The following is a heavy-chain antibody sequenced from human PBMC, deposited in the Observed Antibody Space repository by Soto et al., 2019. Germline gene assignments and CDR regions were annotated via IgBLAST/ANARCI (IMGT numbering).Heavy chain of an antibody. Sequence: GASVKVSCKASGYTFTSYAMHWVRQAPGQRLEWMGWINAGNGNTKYSQKFQGRVTITRDTSASTAYMELSSLRSEDTAVYYCARGVTMTVASLGYWGQGTLVTVSS. V-gene: IGHV1-3*01. CDR2: INAGNGNT. D-gene: IGHD3-22*01. CDR3: ARGVTMTVASLGY. CDR1: GYTFTSYA. J-gene: IGHJ4*02.